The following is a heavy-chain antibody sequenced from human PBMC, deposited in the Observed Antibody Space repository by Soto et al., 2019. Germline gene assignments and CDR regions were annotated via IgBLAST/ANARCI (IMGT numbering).Heavy chain of an antibody. V-gene: IGHV4-34*01. CDR1: GGSFSGYY. CDR2: INHSGST. CDR3: ASNRGYNWNHNTDYYCYGMDV. D-gene: IGHD1-20*01. J-gene: IGHJ6*02. Sequence: KTSETLSLTCAVYGGSFSGYYWSWIRQPPGKGLEWIGEINHSGSTNYNPSLKSRVTISVDTSKNQFSLKLSSATAADTAVYYCASNRGYNWNHNTDYYCYGMDVWGQGTTVTVSS.